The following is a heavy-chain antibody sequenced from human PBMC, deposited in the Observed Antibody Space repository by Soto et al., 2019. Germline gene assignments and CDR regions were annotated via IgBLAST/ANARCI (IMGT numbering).Heavy chain of an antibody. V-gene: IGHV3-30-3*01. CDR3: ARDSIAAAGSFGY. J-gene: IGHJ4*02. D-gene: IGHD6-13*01. CDR1: GFTFSSYA. Sequence: QVQLVESGGGVVQPGRSLRLSCAASGFTFSSYAMHWVRQAPGKGLEWVAVISYDGSNKYYADSVKGRFTISRDNSKNTLYLQMNSLRAEDTAVYYCARDSIAAAGSFGYWGQGTLVTVSS. CDR2: ISYDGSNK.